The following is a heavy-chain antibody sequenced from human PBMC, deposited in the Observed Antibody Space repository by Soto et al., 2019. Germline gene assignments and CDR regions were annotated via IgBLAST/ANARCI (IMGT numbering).Heavy chain of an antibody. J-gene: IGHJ5*02. CDR2: INPNSGGT. CDR1: GYTFTGYY. CDR3: ARAVGSIAVAGWFDP. D-gene: IGHD6-19*01. Sequence: ASVKVSCKASGYTFTGYYMHWVRHAPGQGLEWMGWINPNSGGTNYAQKFQGWVTLTRDTSISTAYMGLSRLRSDDTAVYYCARAVGSIAVAGWFDPWGQGTLVTVSS. V-gene: IGHV1-2*04.